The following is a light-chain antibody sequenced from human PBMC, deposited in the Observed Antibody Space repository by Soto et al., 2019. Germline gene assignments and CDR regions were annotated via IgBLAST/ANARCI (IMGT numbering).Light chain of an antibody. CDR1: SSDVGGYNY. Sequence: QSVLTQPASVSGSPGQSITISCTGTSSDVGGYNYVSWYQQHPGKVPKLMIYEVSNRPSGISNRFSGSKSGNTASLTISGLQAEDEADYYCSSYTGSSTLVVFGAGTKVTVL. CDR3: SSYTGSSTLVV. CDR2: EVS. J-gene: IGLJ2*01. V-gene: IGLV2-14*01.